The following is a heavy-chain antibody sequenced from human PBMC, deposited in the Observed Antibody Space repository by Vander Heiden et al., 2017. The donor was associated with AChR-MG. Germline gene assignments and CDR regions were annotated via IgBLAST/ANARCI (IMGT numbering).Heavy chain of an antibody. CDR2: VHSTGST. V-gene: IGHV4-39*01. Sequence: QLPLQESGPGLVKPSETLSLTCSVPGDSITTSNYYWAWIRQSPGQGLEYIGRVHSTGSTDYNPSLKGRVTLSADSSKNQVSLRLTSVTAADTAVYYCARQNWKSSFRWFDPWGQGALVTVSS. CDR1: GDSITTSNYY. CDR3: ARQNWKSSFRWFDP. D-gene: IGHD1-1*01. J-gene: IGHJ5*02.